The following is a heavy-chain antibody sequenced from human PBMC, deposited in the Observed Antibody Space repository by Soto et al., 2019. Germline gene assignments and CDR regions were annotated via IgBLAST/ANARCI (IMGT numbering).Heavy chain of an antibody. CDR1: GGSISSGDYY. Sequence: QVQLQESGPGLVKPSQTLSLTCTVSGGSISSGDYYWSWIRQPPGKGLEWIGYIYYSGSTYYNPSLQSRVTISVDTSKNQFSLKLSSVTAADTAVYYCARDKAYSSSSYYYYGMDVWGQGTTVTVSS. V-gene: IGHV4-30-4*01. D-gene: IGHD6-6*01. CDR2: IYYSGST. CDR3: ARDKAYSSSSYYYYGMDV. J-gene: IGHJ6*02.